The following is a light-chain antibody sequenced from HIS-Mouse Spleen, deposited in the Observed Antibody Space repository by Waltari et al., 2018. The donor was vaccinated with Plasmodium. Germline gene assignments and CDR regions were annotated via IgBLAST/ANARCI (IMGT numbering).Light chain of an antibody. CDR3: QAWDSSTVV. CDR1: KLGDKY. Sequence: SYELTQPPSVSVSPGQTASITCSGDKLGDKYACWYQQKPGQSPVLVIYQDSKRPSGIPERFSGCNSGNTASLTVSGTQAMYEADYYCQAWDSSTVVFGGGTKLTVL. CDR2: QDS. J-gene: IGLJ2*01. V-gene: IGLV3-1*01.